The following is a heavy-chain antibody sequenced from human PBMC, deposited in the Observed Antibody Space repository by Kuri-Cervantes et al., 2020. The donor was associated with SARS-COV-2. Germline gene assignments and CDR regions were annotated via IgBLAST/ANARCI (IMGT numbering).Heavy chain of an antibody. CDR1: GYTFTSYD. D-gene: IGHD1-20*01. CDR3: ARDSRYNWNESKFDY. CDR2: MNPISGNT. V-gene: IGHV1-8*03. Sequence: AAVQVSCKASGYTFTSYDINWVRQATGQGLEWMGWMNPISGNTGYAQKFQGRVTITRNTSIGTAYMELSSLRSDDTAVYYCARDSRYNWNESKFDYWGQGTLVTVSS. J-gene: IGHJ4*02.